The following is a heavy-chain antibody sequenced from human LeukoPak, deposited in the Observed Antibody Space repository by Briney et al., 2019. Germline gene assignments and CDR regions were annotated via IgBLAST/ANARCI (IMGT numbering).Heavy chain of an antibody. CDR2: ISGSGGST. D-gene: IGHD2-2*01. CDR3: AKGLVPAARYGMDV. V-gene: IGHV3-23*01. J-gene: IGHJ6*02. CDR1: GFTFSSYA. Sequence: PGGSLRLSCAASGFTFSSYAMSWVRQAPGKGLEWVSAISGSGGSTYYADPVKGRFTISRDNSKNTLYLQMNSLRAEDTAVYYCAKGLVPAARYGMDVWGQGTTVTVSS.